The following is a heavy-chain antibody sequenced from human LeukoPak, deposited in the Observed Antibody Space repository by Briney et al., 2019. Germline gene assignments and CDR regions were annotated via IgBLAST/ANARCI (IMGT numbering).Heavy chain of an antibody. D-gene: IGHD6-13*01. Sequence: GRSLRLSCAASGFSFSSYGMQWVRQAPGKGLEGVAVIRYDGSNKYYADSVKGRFTISRDNSKNTLYLKMNRLRAEDPAVYYCARVVAAAGTSPFHHWGQGTLVPVSS. CDR1: GFSFSSYG. V-gene: IGHV3-33*01. CDR3: ARVVAAAGTSPFHH. J-gene: IGHJ4*02. CDR2: IRYDGSNK.